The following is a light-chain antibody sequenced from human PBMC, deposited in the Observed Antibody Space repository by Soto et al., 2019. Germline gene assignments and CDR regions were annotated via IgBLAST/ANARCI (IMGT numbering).Light chain of an antibody. V-gene: IGKV3-15*01. CDR1: QSVSSN. Sequence: IVLTQSPATLSVSPGEGATLSCRASQSVSSNSAWYQQKPGQAPRLLMYGASTRATGIPARFSGSGSGTEFTLTISSLQSEDFGVYYCQQYNNWLITFCQGTRLEIK. CDR3: QQYNNWLIT. CDR2: GAS. J-gene: IGKJ5*01.